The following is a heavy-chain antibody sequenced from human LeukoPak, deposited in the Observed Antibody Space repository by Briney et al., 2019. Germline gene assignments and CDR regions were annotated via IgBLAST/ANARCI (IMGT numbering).Heavy chain of an antibody. CDR2: IDPSDSYT. D-gene: IGHD3-9*01. Sequence: GESLRISCKGSGYSFTSYWISWVRQMPGKGLEWMGRIDPSDSYTNYGPSFQGHVTISADKSISTAYLQWSSLKASDTAMYYCARQGPTYYDILTGSKSWGQGTLVTVSS. CDR3: ARQGPTYYDILTGSKS. J-gene: IGHJ4*02. V-gene: IGHV5-10-1*01. CDR1: GYSFTSYW.